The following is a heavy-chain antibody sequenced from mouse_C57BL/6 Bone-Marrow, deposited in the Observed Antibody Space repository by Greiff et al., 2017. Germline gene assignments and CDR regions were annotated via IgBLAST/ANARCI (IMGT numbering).Heavy chain of an antibody. CDR2: ILPSIGRT. Sequence: QVQLQQSGSELRSPGSSVKLSCKDFDSEVFPIAYMSWVRQKPGHGFEWIGGILPSIGRTIYGEKFEDKATLDADTLSNTAYLELNSLTSDDSAIYYCASGYYDFDGFAYWGQGTLVTVSA. CDR3: ASGYYDFDGFAY. J-gene: IGHJ3*01. CDR1: DSEVFPIAY. D-gene: IGHD2-4*01. V-gene: IGHV15-2*01.